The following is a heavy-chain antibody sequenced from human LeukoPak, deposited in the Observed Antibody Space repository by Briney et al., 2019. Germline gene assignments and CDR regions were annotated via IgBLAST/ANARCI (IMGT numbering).Heavy chain of an antibody. CDR2: SNPNSGGT. CDR1: GYTFTGYY. V-gene: IGHV1-2*02. Sequence: ASVKVSCKASGYTFTGYYMDWVRQAPGQGLEWMGWSNPNSGGTNYAQKFQGRVTMTRDTSISTAYMELSRLRSDDTAVYYCARSDTAMVTGFDYWGQGTLVTVSS. CDR3: ARSDTAMVTGFDY. D-gene: IGHD5-18*01. J-gene: IGHJ4*02.